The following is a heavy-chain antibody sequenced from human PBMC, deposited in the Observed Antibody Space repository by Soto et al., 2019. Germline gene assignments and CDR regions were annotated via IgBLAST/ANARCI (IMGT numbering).Heavy chain of an antibody. J-gene: IGHJ6*02. D-gene: IGHD2-2*01. V-gene: IGHV4-4*07. Sequence: SETLSLTCTVSGGSISSYYWSWIRQPAGKGLEWIGRIYTSGSTNYNPSLKSRVTMSVDTSKNQFSLKLSSVTAADTAVYYCARGEYCSSTSCLNGYYYYYYGMDVWGQGTTVTVSS. CDR3: ARGEYCSSTSCLNGYYYYYYGMDV. CDR2: IYTSGST. CDR1: GGSISSYY.